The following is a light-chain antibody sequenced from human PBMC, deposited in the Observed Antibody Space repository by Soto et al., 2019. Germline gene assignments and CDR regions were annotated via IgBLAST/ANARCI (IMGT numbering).Light chain of an antibody. CDR2: EVD. J-gene: IGLJ2*01. V-gene: IGLV2-8*01. CDR3: TSYAGANTLL. Sequence: QSVLTQPPSASGSPGQSVTVSCTGTSRDIGDYNWVSWYQQHPGKAPKLMIFEVDKRPSGVPDRFSGSKSGNTASLTVSGLRAEDEADYYCTSYAGANTLLFGGGTKVTVL. CDR1: SRDIGDYNW.